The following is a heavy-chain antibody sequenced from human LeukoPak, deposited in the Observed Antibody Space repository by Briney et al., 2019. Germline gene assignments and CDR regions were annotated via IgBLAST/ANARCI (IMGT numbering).Heavy chain of an antibody. Sequence: SQTLSLTCAISGDSVSSNSAAWNWIRQSPSRGLEWLGRTYYRSKWYNDYAVSVKSRITINPDTSKNQFSLQLNSVTPEDTAVYYCAKDDTDSITGTAYYYYYGMDVWGQGTTVTVSS. CDR2: TYYRSKWYN. CDR1: GDSVSSNSAA. CDR3: AKDDTDSITGTAYYYYYGMDV. V-gene: IGHV6-1*01. D-gene: IGHD1-20*01. J-gene: IGHJ6*02.